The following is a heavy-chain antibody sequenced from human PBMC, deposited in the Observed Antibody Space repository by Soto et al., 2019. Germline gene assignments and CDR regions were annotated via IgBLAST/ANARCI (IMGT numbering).Heavy chain of an antibody. CDR3: ARGSLQLRLLNWLDP. CDR2: LISIFDKP. J-gene: IGHJ5*02. CDR1: GGPFSTYA. D-gene: IGHD5-12*01. Sequence: QVQLVQSGAEVKKPGSSVKVSCKASGGPFSTYAISWVRQAPGQGLEWMGGLISIFDKPNYAPKFQGRITIIANESTTTAYMELSSLRPEDTAVYYCARGSLQLRLLNWLDPWGQGTLVTVSS. V-gene: IGHV1-69*01.